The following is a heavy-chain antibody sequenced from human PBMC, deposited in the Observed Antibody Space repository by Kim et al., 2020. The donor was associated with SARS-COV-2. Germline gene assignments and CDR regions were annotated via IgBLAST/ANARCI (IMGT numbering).Heavy chain of an antibody. Sequence: GGSLRLSCAASGFTFSSYAMSWVRQAPGKGLEWVSAISGSGGSTYYADSVKGRFTISRDNSKNTLYLQMNSLRAEDTAVYYCAKGLRLGELSSSSNDYWGQGTLVTVSS. J-gene: IGHJ4*02. CDR2: ISGSGGST. D-gene: IGHD3-16*02. CDR1: GFTFSSYA. CDR3: AKGLRLGELSSSSNDY. V-gene: IGHV3-23*01.